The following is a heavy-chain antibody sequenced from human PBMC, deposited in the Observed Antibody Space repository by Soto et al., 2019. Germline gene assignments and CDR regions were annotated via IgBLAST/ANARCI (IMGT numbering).Heavy chain of an antibody. V-gene: IGHV1-3*04. CDR3: ARRGERGPITRNYGMDV. Sequence: ASVKVSCKAAGYSFTSYPMHWVRQAPGQSLEWMGWIDTGTGNTKYSQKFQARVTITRDTSASAVYMELSSLRSEDTAVYYCARRGERGPITRNYGMDVWGQGTTVTVSS. D-gene: IGHD3-16*01. J-gene: IGHJ6*02. CDR1: GYSFTSYP. CDR2: IDTGTGNT.